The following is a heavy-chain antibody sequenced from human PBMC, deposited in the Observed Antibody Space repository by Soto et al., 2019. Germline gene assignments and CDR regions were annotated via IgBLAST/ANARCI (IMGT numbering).Heavy chain of an antibody. CDR1: GGSISSSSYY. CDR3: ASFRRSSGWYFDY. V-gene: IGHV4-39*01. D-gene: IGHD6-19*01. Sequence: QLQLQESGPGLVKPSETLSLTCTVSGGSISSSSYYWGWIRQPPGKGLEWIGSIYYSGSTYYNPSLKSRVPISVDTSKNQFSLKLSSVTAADTAVYYCASFRRSSGWYFDYWGQGTLVTVSS. J-gene: IGHJ4*02. CDR2: IYYSGST.